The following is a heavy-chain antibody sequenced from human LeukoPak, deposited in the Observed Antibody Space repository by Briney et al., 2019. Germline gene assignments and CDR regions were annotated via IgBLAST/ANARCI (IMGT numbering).Heavy chain of an antibody. J-gene: IGHJ3*02. CDR3: ARDRRLGDRGAFDI. CDR2: TYYRSKWYN. CDR1: GDSVSSNTAD. V-gene: IGHV6-1*01. D-gene: IGHD3-16*01. Sequence: SQTLSLTCAISGDSVSSNTADWNWIRQSPSRGLEWLGRTYYRSKWYNDYAVSVKSRITINPDTSKNQFSLQLNSVTPEDTAVYYCARDRRLGDRGAFDIWGQGTMVTVSS.